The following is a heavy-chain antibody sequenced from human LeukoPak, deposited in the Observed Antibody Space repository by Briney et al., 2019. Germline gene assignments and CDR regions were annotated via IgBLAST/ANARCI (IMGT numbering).Heavy chain of an antibody. CDR2: ISSSGTTI. CDR3: ARDRSTVTTWIDY. Sequence: GGSLRLSCAASGFTFRTSGMNWVRQAPGKGLEWVSYISSSGTTISYAQSVKGRFTITRDNAQNSLTLHMNTLRADDTAVYYCARDRSTVTTWIDYWGQGTLVTVSS. CDR1: GFTFRTSG. D-gene: IGHD4-17*01. J-gene: IGHJ4*02. V-gene: IGHV3-48*01.